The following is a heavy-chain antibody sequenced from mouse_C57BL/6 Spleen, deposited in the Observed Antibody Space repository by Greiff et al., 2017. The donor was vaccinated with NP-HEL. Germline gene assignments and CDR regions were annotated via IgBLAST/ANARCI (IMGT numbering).Heavy chain of an antibody. Sequence: EVQLQQSGPELVKPGASVKISCKASGYTFTDYYMNWVKQSHGKSLEWIGDINPNNGGTSYNQKFKGKATLTVDKSSSTAYMELRSLTSEDSAVYYCARQANWDYWYFDVWGTGTTVTVSS. CDR2: INPNNGGT. D-gene: IGHD4-1*01. J-gene: IGHJ1*03. CDR1: GYTFTDYY. CDR3: ARQANWDYWYFDV. V-gene: IGHV1-26*01.